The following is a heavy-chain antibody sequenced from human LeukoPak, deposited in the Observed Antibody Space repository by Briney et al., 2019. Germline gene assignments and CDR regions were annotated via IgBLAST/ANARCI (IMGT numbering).Heavy chain of an antibody. Sequence: GGSLRLSCAASGFTFSSYSMNWVRQAPGKGLEWVSYISGSSSTIYYADSVKGRFTISRDNAKNSLYLQLNSLRAEDTAVYYCATPFDYWGQGTLVTVSS. V-gene: IGHV3-48*01. J-gene: IGHJ4*02. CDR3: ATPFDY. CDR2: ISGSSSTI. CDR1: GFTFSSYS.